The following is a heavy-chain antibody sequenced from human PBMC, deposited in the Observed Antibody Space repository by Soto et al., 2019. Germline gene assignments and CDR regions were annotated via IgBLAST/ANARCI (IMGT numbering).Heavy chain of an antibody. CDR2: IGTAGDT. CDR3: ARGQGFTTDVNYWYFDL. CDR1: GFTFSSYD. J-gene: IGHJ2*01. D-gene: IGHD3-22*01. Sequence: PGGPLRLSCAASGFTFSSYDMHWVRQATGKGLEWVSAIGTAGDTYYPGSVKGRFTISRENAKNSLYLQMNSLRAEDTAVYYCARGQGFTTDVNYWYFDLWGRGTLVTVSS. V-gene: IGHV3-13*01.